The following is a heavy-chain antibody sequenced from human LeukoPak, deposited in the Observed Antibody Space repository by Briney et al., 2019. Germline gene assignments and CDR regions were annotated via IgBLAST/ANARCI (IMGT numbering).Heavy chain of an antibody. Sequence: GGSLRLSCAASGFMFSSYWMTWVRQAPGKGLEWVANINQDGSIRYYMGSVQGRFTISRDNAKNSLYLQMYSLRAEDTAVYYCARTNAWHPGDYWGQGTLVTVSS. CDR3: ARTNAWHPGDY. CDR2: INQDGSIR. D-gene: IGHD2-2*01. CDR1: GFMFSSYW. V-gene: IGHV3-7*01. J-gene: IGHJ4*02.